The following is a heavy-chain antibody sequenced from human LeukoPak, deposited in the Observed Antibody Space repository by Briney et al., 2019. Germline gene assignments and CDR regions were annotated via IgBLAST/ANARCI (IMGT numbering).Heavy chain of an antibody. CDR3: ARGSYTGFDLYFDS. D-gene: IGHD5-12*01. CDR1: GFTLRKYA. Sequence: PGGSLRLSCAASGFTLRKYAMTWVRQAPGKGLEWVSSIGGSGVYTFYADSVKGRFTISRDNTRNSLFLQLSSLSADDTAFYYCARGSYTGFDLYFDSWGQGTLVTISS. V-gene: IGHV3-23*01. J-gene: IGHJ4*02. CDR2: IGGSGVYT.